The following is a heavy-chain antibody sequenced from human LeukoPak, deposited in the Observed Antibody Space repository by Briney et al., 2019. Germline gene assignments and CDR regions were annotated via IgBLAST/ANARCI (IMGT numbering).Heavy chain of an antibody. CDR3: ARGDNNWNRLNWFDP. J-gene: IGHJ5*02. CDR2: INHSGST. Sequence: PSETLSLTCAVYGGSFSGYYWSWIRQPPGKGLEWIGEINHSGSTNYNPSLKSRVTISVDTSKNQFSLKLSSVTAADTAVYYCARGDNNWNRLNWFDPWGQGTLVTVSS. D-gene: IGHD1-20*01. CDR1: GGSFSGYY. V-gene: IGHV4-34*01.